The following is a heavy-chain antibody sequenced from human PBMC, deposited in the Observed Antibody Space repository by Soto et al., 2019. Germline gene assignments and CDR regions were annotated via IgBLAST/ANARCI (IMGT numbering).Heavy chain of an antibody. V-gene: IGHV3-74*01. Sequence: EVQLVESGGGLVQPGGSLRLSCAVSGFTFSSYWMHWVRQAPGKGLVWVSRINNDGSSTSYADSVKGRFTISRDNAKMTLYLQMNSLRAEDTAVYYCARVRCSSTSCFWGGFDYWGQGTLVTVSS. CDR3: ARVRCSSTSCFWGGFDY. CDR2: INNDGSST. D-gene: IGHD2-2*01. CDR1: GFTFSSYW. J-gene: IGHJ4*02.